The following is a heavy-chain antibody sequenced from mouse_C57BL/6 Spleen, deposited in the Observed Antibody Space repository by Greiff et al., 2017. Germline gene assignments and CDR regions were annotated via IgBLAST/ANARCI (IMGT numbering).Heavy chain of an antibody. CDR2: IDPNSGGT. CDR1: GYTFTSYW. V-gene: IGHV1-72*01. D-gene: IGHD1-3*01. CDR3: ARWGEEGYICAMDY. J-gene: IGHJ4*01. Sequence: VQLQQPGAELVKPGASVKLSCKASGYTFTSYWMHWVKQRPGRGLEWIGRIDPNSGGTKYNEKFKSKATLTADKSSSTAYMQLSSLTSEDSEVYYCARWGEEGYICAMDYWGQGTSVTVSS.